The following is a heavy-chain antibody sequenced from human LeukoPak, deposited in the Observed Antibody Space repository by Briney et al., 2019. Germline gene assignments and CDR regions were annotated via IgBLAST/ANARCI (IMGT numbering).Heavy chain of an antibody. D-gene: IGHD6-13*01. CDR1: GFNFDDYT. V-gene: IGHV3-43*01. CDR2: INWDGGST. Sequence: GGSLRLSCAASGFNFDDYTMHWVRQIPGKSLEWVSLINWDGGSTFYADSVKGRFAISRDTRKNFLYLQMISLRTEDTALYYCAKDLGKVIAAAGTSGFDSWGRGTLVTVSS. CDR3: AKDLGKVIAAAGTSGFDS. J-gene: IGHJ4*01.